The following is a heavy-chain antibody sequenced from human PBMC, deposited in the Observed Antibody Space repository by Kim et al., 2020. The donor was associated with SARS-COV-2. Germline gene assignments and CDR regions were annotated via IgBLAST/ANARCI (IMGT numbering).Heavy chain of an antibody. Sequence: HYNPSRNSRVTISVDTAKSQFSLKLRAVTAADTAVYYCARAHGNWWFAPWGQGTLVTVSS. J-gene: IGHJ5*02. CDR3: ARAHGNWWFAP. V-gene: IGHV4-39*07.